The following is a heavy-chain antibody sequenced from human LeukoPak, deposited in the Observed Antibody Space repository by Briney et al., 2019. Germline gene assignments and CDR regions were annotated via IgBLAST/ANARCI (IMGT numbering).Heavy chain of an antibody. D-gene: IGHD3-3*01. CDR2: IYTSGST. Sequence: SETLSLTCAVYGGSFSGYYWSWIRQPAGKGLEWIGRIYTSGSTNYNPSLKSRVTISVDTSKNQFSLKLSSVTAADTAVYYCARGVNYDFWSGLNWFDPWGQGTLVTVSS. J-gene: IGHJ5*02. CDR3: ARGVNYDFWSGLNWFDP. CDR1: GGSFSGYY. V-gene: IGHV4-59*10.